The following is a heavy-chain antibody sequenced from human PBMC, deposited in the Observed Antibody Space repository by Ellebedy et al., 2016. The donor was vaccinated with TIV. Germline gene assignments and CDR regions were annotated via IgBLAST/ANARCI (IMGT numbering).Heavy chain of an antibody. D-gene: IGHD3-3*01. CDR2: ISYDGSNK. CDR1: GFTFSSYG. V-gene: IGHV3-30*03. Sequence: GGSLRLXXAASGFTFSSYGMHWVRQAPGKGLEWVAVISYDGSNKYYADSVKGRFTISRDNSKNTLYLQMNSLRAEDTAVYYCARDPAVYGSENYDFWSGYFSTDYYGMDVWGQGTTVTVSS. CDR3: ARDPAVYGSENYDFWSGYFSTDYYGMDV. J-gene: IGHJ6*02.